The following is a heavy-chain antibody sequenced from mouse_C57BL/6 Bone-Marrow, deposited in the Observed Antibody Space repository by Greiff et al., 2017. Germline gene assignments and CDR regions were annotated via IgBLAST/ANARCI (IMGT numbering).Heavy chain of an antibody. D-gene: IGHD1-1*01. V-gene: IGHV7-1*01. CDR2: SRNKANDYTT. Sequence: EVKLMESGGGLVQSGRSLRLSCATSGFTFSDFYMEWVRQAPGKGLEWIAASRNKANDYTTEYSASVKGRFIVSRDTSQSILYLQMKALRAEDTAIYYCARDHYYYGSSPYWYFDVWGTGTTVTVSS. CDR3: ARDHYYYGSSPYWYFDV. CDR1: GFTFSDFY. J-gene: IGHJ1*03.